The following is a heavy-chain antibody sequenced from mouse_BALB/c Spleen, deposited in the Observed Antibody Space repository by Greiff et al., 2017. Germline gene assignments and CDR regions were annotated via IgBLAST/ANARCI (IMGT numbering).Heavy chain of an antibody. J-gene: IGHJ4*01. Sequence: EVQLQQSGAELVKPGASVKLSCTASGFNIKDTYMHWVKQRPEQGLEWIGRIDPANGNTKYDPKFQGKATITADTSSNTAYLQLSSLTSEDTAVYYCARSGTSPQDLSPSMGWLLRDYAMDYWGQGTSVTVSS. CDR1: GFNIKDTY. CDR3: ARSGTSPQDLSPSMGWLLRDYAMDY. D-gene: IGHD2-3*01. V-gene: IGHV14-3*02. CDR2: IDPANGNT.